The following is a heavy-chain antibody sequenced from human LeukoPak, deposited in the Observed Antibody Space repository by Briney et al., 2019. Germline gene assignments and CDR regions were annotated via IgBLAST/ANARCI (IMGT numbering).Heavy chain of an antibody. CDR3: ARSGDSSGYYLLGAFDI. J-gene: IGHJ3*02. D-gene: IGHD3-22*01. CDR1: GCTFTSYG. V-gene: IGHV1-18*01. Sequence: ASVKVSCKASGCTFTSYGISGVRQAPGQGLDWMGWISAYNGNTNYAQKIEGRVNMTTDTSTSTAYMELRSLRSDDSAVYYCARSGDSSGYYLLGAFDIWGQGTMVTVSS. CDR2: ISAYNGNT.